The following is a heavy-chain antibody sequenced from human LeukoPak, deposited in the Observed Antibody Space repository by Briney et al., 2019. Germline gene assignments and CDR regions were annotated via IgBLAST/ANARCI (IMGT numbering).Heavy chain of an antibody. D-gene: IGHD6-13*01. Sequence: ASVKVSCKASGYTFTGYYIHWVRQAPGQGLEWMGRINPNTGTTNYAQNFQDRVTMTTDTSTSTAFMELRSLRSDDTAMYYCARDGFQGSRWSNWFDPWGQGTLVIVSS. V-gene: IGHV1-2*06. CDR1: GYTFTGYY. J-gene: IGHJ5*02. CDR2: INPNTGTT. CDR3: ARDGFQGSRWSNWFDP.